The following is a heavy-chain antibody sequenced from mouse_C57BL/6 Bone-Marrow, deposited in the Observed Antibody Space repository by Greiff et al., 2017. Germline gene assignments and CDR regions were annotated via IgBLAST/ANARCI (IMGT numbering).Heavy chain of an antibody. Sequence: QVQLQQSGAELVRPGASVKLSCKASGYTFTDYYINWVKQRPGQGLEWIARIYPGSGNTYYNEKFKGKATLTAEKSSSTAYMQLSGLTSEDSAVYFCAKTGNDYWGQGTTLTVAS. J-gene: IGHJ2*01. CDR3: AKTGNDY. D-gene: IGHD4-1*01. CDR2: IYPGSGNT. V-gene: IGHV1-76*01. CDR1: GYTFTDYY.